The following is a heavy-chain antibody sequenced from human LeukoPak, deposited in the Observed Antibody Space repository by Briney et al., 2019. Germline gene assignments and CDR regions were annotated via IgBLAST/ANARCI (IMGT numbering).Heavy chain of an antibody. CDR2: INPYTGNT. CDR3: ARDPSDHPYGFVF. J-gene: IGHJ4*02. Sequence: ASVKVSCKPSDYTFTSYGFHWVRQAPGQGLAWMGWINPYTGNTNYAQKFRGRVTLTTDTSTRTAYMELRSLTSDDTAVYYCARDPSDHPYGFVFWGRGTLVTVS. V-gene: IGHV1-18*01. CDR1: DYTFTSYG. D-gene: IGHD4-17*01.